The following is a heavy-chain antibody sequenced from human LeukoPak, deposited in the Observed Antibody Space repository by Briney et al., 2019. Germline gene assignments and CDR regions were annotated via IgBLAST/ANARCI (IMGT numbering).Heavy chain of an antibody. CDR2: INSDGSST. D-gene: IGHD3-22*01. CDR1: GFTFSNYW. V-gene: IGHV3-74*01. Sequence: QTGGSLRLSCAASGFTFSNYWMHWVRQAPGKGLVWVSRINSDGSSTSYADSVKGRFTISRDNAKNTLYLQMNSLRAEDTAVYYCASWTPYYYDTGYWGQGTLVTVSS. CDR3: ASWTPYYYDTGY. J-gene: IGHJ4*02.